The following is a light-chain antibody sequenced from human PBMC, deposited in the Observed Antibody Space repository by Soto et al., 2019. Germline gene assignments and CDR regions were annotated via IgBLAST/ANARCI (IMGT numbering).Light chain of an antibody. CDR1: QSIDFW. Sequence: DIQLTQSPSTLSASVGDRVTITCRASQSIDFWLAWYQQKPGKAPKLLIYKASTLESGVPSRFSGSGSWTEFTLPISSLQPDDFATYYCQQYNSNSFYSFGQGTKLEI. J-gene: IGKJ2*01. CDR3: QQYNSNSFYS. V-gene: IGKV1-5*03. CDR2: KAS.